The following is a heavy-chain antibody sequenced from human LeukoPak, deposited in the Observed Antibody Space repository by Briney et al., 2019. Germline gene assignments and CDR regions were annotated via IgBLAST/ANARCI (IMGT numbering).Heavy chain of an antibody. J-gene: IGHJ4*02. Sequence: SETLSLTCAVSGGSFSGYYWSWIRQPPGKGLEWIGEINHCGSTNYNPSLKTRITISVDTSKNQFALKLSSVTAADTAVYYCARDSTTVTLPFFDYWGQGTLVTVSS. CDR3: ARDSTTVTLPFFDY. CDR2: INHCGST. V-gene: IGHV4-34*01. CDR1: GGSFSGYY. D-gene: IGHD4-17*01.